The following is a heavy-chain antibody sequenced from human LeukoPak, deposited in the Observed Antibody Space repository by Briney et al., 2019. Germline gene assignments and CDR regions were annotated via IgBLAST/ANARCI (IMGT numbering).Heavy chain of an antibody. Sequence: SETLSLTCSVSSGFISSYYWTWIRQSPGKGLEWIGYIYYTGSTSYNPSPKSRVTISVDTSKNQLSLKLSSVTAADTAVYYCARTRAYGGRPDYWGQGTLVTVSS. J-gene: IGHJ4*02. CDR1: SGFISSYY. D-gene: IGHD4-23*01. V-gene: IGHV4-59*01. CDR2: IYYTGST. CDR3: ARTRAYGGRPDY.